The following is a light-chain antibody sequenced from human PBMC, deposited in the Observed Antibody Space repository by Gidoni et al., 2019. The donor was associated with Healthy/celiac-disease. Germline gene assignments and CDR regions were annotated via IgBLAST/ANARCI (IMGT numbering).Light chain of an antibody. Sequence: IQLTQSPSSLSASVGDIVTITCRASQSISSYLNWYQQKPGKAPKLLIYAASSLQSGVPSRLSGSGSGKDFTLTIRSLQPEDFETYYCKQSYSTIWTFGQGTKVEIK. V-gene: IGKV1-39*01. CDR3: KQSYSTIWT. CDR2: AAS. CDR1: QSISSY. J-gene: IGKJ1*01.